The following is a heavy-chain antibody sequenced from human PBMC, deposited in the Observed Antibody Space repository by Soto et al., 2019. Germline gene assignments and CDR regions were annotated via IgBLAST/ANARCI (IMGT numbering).Heavy chain of an antibody. Sequence: QVQLQQSGAGLLKPSETLSLTCAVYGESFSGYIWTWIRQTPGKGLQWIGQINHSGSASYNPSLRSPVTISVHTSNSQFSLELSSVTAADTAVYYCARGLITGSHYSGGWYYFDSWGQGTQGTVSS. J-gene: IGHJ4*02. CDR1: GESFSGYI. V-gene: IGHV4-34*01. D-gene: IGHD6-19*01. CDR2: INHSGSA. CDR3: ARGLITGSHYSGGWYYFDS.